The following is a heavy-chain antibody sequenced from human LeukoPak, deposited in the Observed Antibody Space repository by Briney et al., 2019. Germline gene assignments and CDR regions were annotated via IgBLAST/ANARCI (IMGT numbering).Heavy chain of an antibody. Sequence: GGSLRLSCAASGFTVSSNYMSRVRQAPGKGLEWVSVIHSGGNTYYADSVKGRFTVSRDNSKNTLYLQMNSLRAEDTAVYYCAREELTYSSSVWSIFDYWGQGTLVTVSS. V-gene: IGHV3-66*02. CDR1: GFTVSSNY. J-gene: IGHJ4*02. CDR2: IHSGGNT. D-gene: IGHD6-13*01. CDR3: AREELTYSSSVWSIFDY.